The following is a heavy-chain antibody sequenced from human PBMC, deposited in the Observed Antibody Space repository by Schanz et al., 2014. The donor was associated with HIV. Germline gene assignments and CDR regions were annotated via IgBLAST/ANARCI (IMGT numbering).Heavy chain of an antibody. J-gene: IGHJ6*02. CDR1: GGTFNIYG. CDR3: TRAYCGADCSRFYYYGTDV. CDR2: IVPIFGTT. V-gene: IGHV1-69*01. D-gene: IGHD2-21*02. Sequence: QVQLVQSGAEVKKPGSSVKVSCKASGGTFNIYGISWVRQAPGQGLEWMGGIVPIFGTTNYAQRFQGRVSITADESTSTAYMELSGLRSEDTAVYYCTRAYCGADCSRFYYYGTDVWGQGTTVTVSS.